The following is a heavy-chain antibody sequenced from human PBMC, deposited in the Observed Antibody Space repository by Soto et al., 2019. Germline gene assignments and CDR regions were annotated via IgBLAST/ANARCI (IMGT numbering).Heavy chain of an antibody. Sequence: SETLSLTCAVYGGSFSAYYGSWVRQPPGKGLEWIGEIIHSESTKYNPSLKSRVTISVDTSKNQFSLKLSSVTAADTAVYYCARQRPTDGRWEFANYYGMDVWGQGTPVTVSS. CDR2: IIHSEST. CDR1: GGSFSAYY. V-gene: IGHV4-34*12. D-gene: IGHD1-26*01. CDR3: ARQRPTDGRWEFANYYGMDV. J-gene: IGHJ6*02.